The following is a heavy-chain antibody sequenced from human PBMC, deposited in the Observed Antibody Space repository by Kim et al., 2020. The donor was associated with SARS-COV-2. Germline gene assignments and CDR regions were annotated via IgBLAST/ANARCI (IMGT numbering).Heavy chain of an antibody. J-gene: IGHJ2*01. Sequence: SETLSLTCAVYGGSFSGYYWSWIRQPPGKGLEWIGEINHSGSTNYNPSLKSRVTISVDTSKNQFSLKLSSVTAADTAVYYCARLRFNWYFDLWGRGTLVTVSS. CDR2: INHSGST. V-gene: IGHV4-34*01. CDR1: GGSFSGYY. CDR3: ARLRFNWYFDL.